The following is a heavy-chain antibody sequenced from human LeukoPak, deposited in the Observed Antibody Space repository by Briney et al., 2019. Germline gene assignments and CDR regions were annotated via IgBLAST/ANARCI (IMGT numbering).Heavy chain of an antibody. J-gene: IGHJ4*02. D-gene: IGHD1-26*01. V-gene: IGHV1-18*01. CDR2: ISAYNGNT. CDR3: ARVLPRHRGVGATTAFDY. Sequence: ASVKVSCKASGYTFTSYGISWVRQAPGQGLEWMGWISAYNGNTNYAQKLQSRVTMTTDTSTSTAYMELRSLRSDHTAVYYCARVLPRHRGVGATTAFDYWGQGTLVTVSS. CDR1: GYTFTSYG.